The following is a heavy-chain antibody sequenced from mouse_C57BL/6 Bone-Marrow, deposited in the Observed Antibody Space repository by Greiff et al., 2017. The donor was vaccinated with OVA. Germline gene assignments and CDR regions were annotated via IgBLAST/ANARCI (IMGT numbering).Heavy chain of an antibody. D-gene: IGHD2-3*01. CDR3: ARGGDGYYKKGAMDY. V-gene: IGHV1-81*01. J-gene: IGHJ4*01. CDR2: IYPRSGNT. CDR1: GYTFTSYG. Sequence: QVQLQQSGAELARPGASVKLSCKASGYTFTSYGISWVKQRTGQGLEWIGEIYPRSGNTYYNEKFKGKATLTADKSSSTAYMELRSLTSEDSAVYFCARGGDGYYKKGAMDYWGQGTSVTVSS.